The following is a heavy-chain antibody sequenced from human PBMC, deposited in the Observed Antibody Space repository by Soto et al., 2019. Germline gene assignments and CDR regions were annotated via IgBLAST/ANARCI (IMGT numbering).Heavy chain of an antibody. J-gene: IGHJ4*02. Sequence: QVQLVESGGGVVQPGRSLRLSCAASGFTFSSYAMHWVRQAPGKGLEWVAVISYDGSNKYYADSVKGRFTISRDNSKNTLYLQMNSLRAEDTAVYYCARALRHSYGYLEVDDYWGQGTLVTVSS. V-gene: IGHV3-30-3*01. D-gene: IGHD5-18*01. CDR3: ARALRHSYGYLEVDDY. CDR2: ISYDGSNK. CDR1: GFTFSSYA.